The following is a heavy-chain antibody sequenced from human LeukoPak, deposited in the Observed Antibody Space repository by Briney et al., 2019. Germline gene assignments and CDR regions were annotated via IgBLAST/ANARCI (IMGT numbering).Heavy chain of an antibody. CDR1: GYSFTSYW. D-gene: IGHD6-19*01. Sequence: GESLKISCKGSGYSFTSYWIGWVRQMPGKGLEWMGIIYPGDSDTRYSPSFQGQVTISADKSISTAYLQWSSLKASDTAMYYCARAAPTIAVAGEFDYWGQGTLVTVSS. CDR3: ARAAPTIAVAGEFDY. V-gene: IGHV5-51*01. CDR2: IYPGDSDT. J-gene: IGHJ4*02.